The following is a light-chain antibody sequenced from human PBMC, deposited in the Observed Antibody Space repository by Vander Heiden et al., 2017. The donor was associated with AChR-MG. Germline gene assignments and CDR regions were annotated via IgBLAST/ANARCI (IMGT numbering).Light chain of an antibody. CDR1: SSNIGSNT. CDR3: AAWDDSLNGWV. CDR2: SNN. Sequence: QSVLTQLPPASGTPGQRVTISSSGSSSNIGSNTVNWYQQLPGTAPKLLIYSNNQRPSGVPDRFSGSKSGTSASLAISGLQSEDEADYYCAAWDDSLNGWVFGGGTKLTVL. V-gene: IGLV1-44*01. J-gene: IGLJ3*02.